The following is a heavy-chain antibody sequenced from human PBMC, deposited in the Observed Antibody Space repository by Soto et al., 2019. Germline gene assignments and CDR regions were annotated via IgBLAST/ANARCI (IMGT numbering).Heavy chain of an antibody. Sequence: EVQLVESGGDLVKPGGSLRLSCAASGFTFNNTWLSWVRKAPGKGLEWVGRITSTINGGTTDYAASVRGRFTISRDDSKNMLYLQMNRLKTEDTAVYYCTTGLGQQLVVFDYWGQGTLLTVSS. CDR2: ITSTINGGTT. CDR1: GFTFNNTW. J-gene: IGHJ4*02. D-gene: IGHD6-13*01. V-gene: IGHV3-15*01. CDR3: TTGLGQQLVVFDY.